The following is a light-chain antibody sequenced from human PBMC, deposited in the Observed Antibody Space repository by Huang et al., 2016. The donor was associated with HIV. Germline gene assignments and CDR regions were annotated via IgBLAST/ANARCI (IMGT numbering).Light chain of an antibody. Sequence: EIVLTQSPATLSFFPGQRVSLSWRASQNINTHLAWYQQRPGQPPRLLIYDASSRVPVVAARFSGSGSGTDFTLTISSLESEDFATYYCQQRVNGLTFGGGTKV. CDR3: QQRVNGLT. CDR2: DAS. V-gene: IGKV3-11*01. J-gene: IGKJ4*01. CDR1: QNINTH.